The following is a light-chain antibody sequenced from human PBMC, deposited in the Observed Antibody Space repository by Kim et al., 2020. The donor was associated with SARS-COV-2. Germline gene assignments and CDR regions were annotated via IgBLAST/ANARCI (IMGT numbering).Light chain of an antibody. CDR1: QSVSNN. V-gene: IGKV3-15*01. CDR3: LHYNDWPPGDT. Sequence: EVVTTQSPATLSVSPGDTATLSCRASQSVSNNLAWYQHKPGQAPRLLIYGASTRSTGLPAKFSGSGSGTDFTLTVSSLQSEDFAIYYFLHYNDWPPGDTFGQGTKLEI. CDR2: GAS. J-gene: IGKJ2*01.